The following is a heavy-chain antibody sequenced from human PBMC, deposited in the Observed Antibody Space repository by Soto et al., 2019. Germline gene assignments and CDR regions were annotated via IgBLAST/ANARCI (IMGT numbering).Heavy chain of an antibody. CDR1: GYAFTTYG. Sequence: QVHLVQSGAEVKKPGASVKVSCKGSGYAFTTYGITWVRQAPGQGLEWMGWISAHNGNTNYAQKLQGRVTVTRDTSTSTAYMELRSLRSDDTAVYYCARGRYGDSWGQGALVTVSS. D-gene: IGHD1-1*01. CDR3: ARGRYGDS. CDR2: ISAHNGNT. V-gene: IGHV1-18*01. J-gene: IGHJ4*02.